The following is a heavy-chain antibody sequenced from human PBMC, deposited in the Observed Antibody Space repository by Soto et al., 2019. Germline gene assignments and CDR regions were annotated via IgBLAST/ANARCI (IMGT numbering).Heavy chain of an antibody. V-gene: IGHV3-33*01. CDR3: ARAHQNYYYYMDV. Sequence: QVQLVESGGGVVQPGRSPRLSCAASGFTFISYGMHWVRQAPGKGLEWVAVIWYDGSDKYYADSVKGRFTISRDNSKNTLYLQMNSLRAEDTAVYYCARAHQNYYYYMDVWGKGTTVTVSS. J-gene: IGHJ6*03. D-gene: IGHD2-2*01. CDR2: IWYDGSDK. CDR1: GFTFISYG.